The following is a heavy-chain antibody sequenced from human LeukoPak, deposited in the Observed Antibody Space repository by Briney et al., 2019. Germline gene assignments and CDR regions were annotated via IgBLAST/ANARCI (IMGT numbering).Heavy chain of an antibody. CDR3: ARGWETTVTTRTDFDY. V-gene: IGHV1-8*01. CDR1: GYTFTGYD. D-gene: IGHD4-11*01. Sequence: ASVKVACKASGYTFTGYDINWVRQATGQGLEWMGWMNPNSGNTGYAQKFQGRVTMTRNTSISTAYMELSSLRSEDTAVYYCARGWETTVTTRTDFDYWGQGTLVTVSS. J-gene: IGHJ4*02. CDR2: MNPNSGNT.